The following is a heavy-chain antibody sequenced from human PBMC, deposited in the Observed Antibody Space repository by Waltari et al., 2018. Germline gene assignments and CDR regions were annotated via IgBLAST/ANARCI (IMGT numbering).Heavy chain of an antibody. Sequence: QVQLQQWGAGLLKPSETLSLTCAVYGGSFSGYYWSWIRQPPGKGLEWIGEINHSGSTNYNPSLKSRVTISVDTSKNQFSLKLSSVTAADTAVYYCARGREYGSYYYYMDVWGKGTTVTVSS. CDR2: INHSGST. CDR3: ARGREYGSYYYYMDV. V-gene: IGHV4-34*01. J-gene: IGHJ6*03. CDR1: GGSFSGYY. D-gene: IGHD4-17*01.